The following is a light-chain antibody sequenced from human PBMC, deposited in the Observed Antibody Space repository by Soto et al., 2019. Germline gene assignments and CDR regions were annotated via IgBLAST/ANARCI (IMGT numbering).Light chain of an antibody. Sequence: ALTQPASVSGSPGQSITISCTGTSSDVGGYNYVSWYQQHPGKAPKLMIYDVSNRPSGVSNRFSGSKSGNTASLTISGLQAEDEADYYCSSYTSSSTLVFGGGTKLTVL. V-gene: IGLV2-14*01. CDR1: SSDVGGYNY. J-gene: IGLJ2*01. CDR2: DVS. CDR3: SSYTSSSTLV.